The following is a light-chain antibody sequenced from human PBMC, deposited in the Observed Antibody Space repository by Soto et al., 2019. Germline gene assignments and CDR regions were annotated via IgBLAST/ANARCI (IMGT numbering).Light chain of an antibody. V-gene: IGKV3-11*01. CDR2: DAY. CDR3: QQRSNWPIT. CDR1: QRVSIY. J-gene: IGKJ5*01. Sequence: EIVLTQSPATLSVSPGERATLSCRASQRVSIYLAWYQQKPGQAPRLLIYDAYNKATGIPARYSGSGSGTDFTRTISSLEPEDFAVYYCQQRSNWPITFGQGTRLEIK.